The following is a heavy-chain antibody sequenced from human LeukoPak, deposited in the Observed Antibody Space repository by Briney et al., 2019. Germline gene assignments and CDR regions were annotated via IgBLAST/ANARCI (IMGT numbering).Heavy chain of an antibody. CDR3: AKDVLMGSPYYFDY. D-gene: IGHD5-24*01. CDR1: GFTFSTYG. V-gene: IGHV3-23*01. J-gene: IGHJ4*02. CDR2: ISGSGDST. Sequence: PGGSLRLSCAGSGFTFSTYGMSWVRQAPNKGLEWLSTISGSGDSTYYADSVKGRFTISRDNSKNTLFLQMNSLRAEDTAIYYCAKDVLMGSPYYFDYWGQGTLVTVSS.